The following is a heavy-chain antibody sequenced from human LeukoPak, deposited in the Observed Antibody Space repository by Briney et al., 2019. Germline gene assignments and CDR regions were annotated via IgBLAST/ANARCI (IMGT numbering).Heavy chain of an antibody. CDR1: GGSFSGYY. V-gene: IGHV4-34*01. D-gene: IGHD5-18*01. CDR3: ASEVDTAMVFDY. Sequence: SETLSLTCAVYGGSFSGYYWSWIRQPPGKGLEWIGKINHSGNTNYNPSLKSRVTISVDTSKNQFSLKLSSVTATDTGVYYCASEVDTAMVFDYWGQGTLVTVSS. CDR2: INHSGNT. J-gene: IGHJ4*02.